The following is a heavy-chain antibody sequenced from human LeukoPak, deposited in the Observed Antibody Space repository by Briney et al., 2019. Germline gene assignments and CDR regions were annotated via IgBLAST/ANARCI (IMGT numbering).Heavy chain of an antibody. Sequence: GRSLRLSCAASGSTFSSYGMHWVRQAPGKGLEWVAVIWYDGSNKYYADSVKGRFTISRDNSKNTLYLQMNSLRAEDTAVYYCARDYPYSGTYPFDYWGQGTLVTVSS. J-gene: IGHJ4*02. CDR1: GSTFSSYG. CDR3: ARDYPYSGTYPFDY. V-gene: IGHV3-33*01. CDR2: IWYDGSNK. D-gene: IGHD1-26*01.